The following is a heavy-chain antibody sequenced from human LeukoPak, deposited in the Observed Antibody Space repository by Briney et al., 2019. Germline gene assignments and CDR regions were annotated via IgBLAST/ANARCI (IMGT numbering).Heavy chain of an antibody. D-gene: IGHD6-19*01. V-gene: IGHV1-18*01. Sequence: ASVKVSCKASGYIFITFGISWVRQAPGQGLEWMGWITPYNGNTNYPQKVQDRVTVTTDTSTSTAYMELRSLRSDDTAVYYCARAGLGRPSPIDYWGQGTLVTVSS. CDR3: ARAGLGRPSPIDY. CDR2: ITPYNGNT. J-gene: IGHJ4*02. CDR1: GYIFITFG.